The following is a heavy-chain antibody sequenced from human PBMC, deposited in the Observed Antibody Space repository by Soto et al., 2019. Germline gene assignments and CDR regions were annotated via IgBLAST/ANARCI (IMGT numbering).Heavy chain of an antibody. J-gene: IGHJ5*02. Sequence: PSETLSLTCAVSGGSISSGGYSWSWIRQPPGKGLEWIGYIYHSGSTYYNPSLKSRVTISVDTSKNQFSLKLSSVTAADTAVYYCARQVGSGWYVIWFDPWGQGTLVTVSS. D-gene: IGHD6-19*01. V-gene: IGHV4-30-2*01. CDR2: IYHSGST. CDR1: GGSISSGGYS. CDR3: ARQVGSGWYVIWFDP.